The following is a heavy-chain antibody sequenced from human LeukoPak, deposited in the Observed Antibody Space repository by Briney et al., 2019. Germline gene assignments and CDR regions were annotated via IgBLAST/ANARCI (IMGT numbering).Heavy chain of an antibody. J-gene: IGHJ3*02. D-gene: IGHD6-19*01. CDR3: ARETSHHSSGWYAPTITRAFDI. CDR1: GYTFTGYY. Sequence: GASVKVSCKASGYTFTGYYMHWVRQAPGQGLEWMGWINPNSGGTNYAQKFQGWVTMTRDTSISTAYMELSRLRSDDTAVYYCARETSHHSSGWYAPTITRAFDIWGQGTMVTVSS. CDR2: INPNSGGT. V-gene: IGHV1-2*04.